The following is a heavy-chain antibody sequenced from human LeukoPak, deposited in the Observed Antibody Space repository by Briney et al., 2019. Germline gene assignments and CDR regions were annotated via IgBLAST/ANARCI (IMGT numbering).Heavy chain of an antibody. CDR3: ARDGGSSSPWFDP. V-gene: IGHV1-69*04. Sequence: SVKVSCKASGGTFSSYAISWVRQAPGQGLEWMGRIIPILGIANYARKFQGRVTITADKSTSTAYMELSSLRSEDTAVYYCARDGGSSSPWFDPWGQGTLVTVSS. D-gene: IGHD6-6*01. CDR2: IIPILGIA. J-gene: IGHJ5*02. CDR1: GGTFSSYA.